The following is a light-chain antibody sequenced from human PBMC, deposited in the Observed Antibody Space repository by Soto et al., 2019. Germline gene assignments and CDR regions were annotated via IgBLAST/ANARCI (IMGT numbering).Light chain of an antibody. CDR1: RYIGTY. Sequence: DIQMNQSPSSLSVSVGDRVTITCQATRYIGTYLNWYQQKPGQAPKLLINDASHLATGVPSRFGGSGSGTHFTVTISSLQPEDIATDYCQQYHTLPITFGQGNDWRL. CDR3: QQYHTLPIT. V-gene: IGKV1-33*01. J-gene: IGKJ5*01. CDR2: DAS.